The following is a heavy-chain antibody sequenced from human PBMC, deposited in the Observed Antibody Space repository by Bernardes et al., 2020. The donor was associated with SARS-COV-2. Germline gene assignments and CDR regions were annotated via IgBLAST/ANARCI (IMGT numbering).Heavy chain of an antibody. V-gene: IGHV3-11*06. Sequence: GRSLRLSCAASGFTFRDYYMSWIRQAPGKGLEWVSYISSSSSYTNYADSVKGRFTISRDNAKHSLYLQMNSLRAEDTAVYYCARDPDTVGANTNAFDIRGQGTMVTVSS. J-gene: IGHJ3*02. CDR1: GFTFRDYY. CDR2: ISSSSSYT. D-gene: IGHD1-26*01. CDR3: ARDPDTVGANTNAFDI.